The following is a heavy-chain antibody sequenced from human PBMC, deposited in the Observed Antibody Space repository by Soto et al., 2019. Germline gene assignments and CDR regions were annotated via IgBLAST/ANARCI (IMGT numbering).Heavy chain of an antibody. Sequence: HVPLQQWGAGLLKPSATLSFTCAVYGGSFSGYYWSWIRQPPGKGLEWIGEINHSGSTNYNPSLKSRVTISVDTSKYKVSLKLSSVTAADTAVYYCARGRSYYDFWSGYDYWGQGTLVTVSS. CDR1: GGSFSGYY. D-gene: IGHD3-3*01. CDR2: INHSGST. V-gene: IGHV4-34*01. J-gene: IGHJ4*02. CDR3: ARGRSYYDFWSGYDY.